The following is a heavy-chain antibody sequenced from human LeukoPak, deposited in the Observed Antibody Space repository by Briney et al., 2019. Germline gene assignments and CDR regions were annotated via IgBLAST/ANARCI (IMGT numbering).Heavy chain of an antibody. D-gene: IGHD6-13*01. CDR2: ISAYNGNT. CDR3: ARDFPSSSWQPPEGPFDY. J-gene: IGHJ4*02. CDR1: GYTFTSYG. V-gene: IGHV1-18*01. Sequence: GASVKVSCKASGYTFTSYGISWVRQAPGQGLEWMGWISAYNGNTNYAQKLQGRVTMTTDTSTSTAYMELRSLRSDDTAVYYCARDFPSSSWQPPEGPFDYWGQGTLVTVSS.